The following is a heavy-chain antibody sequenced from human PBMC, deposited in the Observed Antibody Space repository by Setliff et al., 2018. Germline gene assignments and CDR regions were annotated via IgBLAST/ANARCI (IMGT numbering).Heavy chain of an antibody. D-gene: IGHD3-22*01. CDR2: MYFSGST. V-gene: IGHV4-39*07. J-gene: IGHJ4*02. Sequence: SETLSLTCTVSGGSISTNSYYWGWIRQPPGKGLEWIGSMYFSGSTYYNPSLKSRVTISIDKSKNQFSLKMTSVTAADTAVYYCARAPRYFDSTGSYFDGWGQGTLGTVSS. CDR3: ARAPRYFDSTGSYFDG. CDR1: GGSISTNSYY.